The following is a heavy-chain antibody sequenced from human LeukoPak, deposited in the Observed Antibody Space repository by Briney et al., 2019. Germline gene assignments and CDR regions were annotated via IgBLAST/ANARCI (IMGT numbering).Heavy chain of an antibody. V-gene: IGHV4-34*01. CDR1: GGPFSDYY. CDR2: INHSGSA. Sequence: ASETLSLTCAVFGGPFSDYYWSWIRRPPGKGLEWLGEINHSGSANYMPSLKSRVSISVDTSKNQFSLRLSSVTAADTAFYYCARGRFGGHSYYYMDAWGKGTAVTVSS. J-gene: IGHJ6*03. D-gene: IGHD3-3*01. CDR3: ARGRFGGHSYYYMDA.